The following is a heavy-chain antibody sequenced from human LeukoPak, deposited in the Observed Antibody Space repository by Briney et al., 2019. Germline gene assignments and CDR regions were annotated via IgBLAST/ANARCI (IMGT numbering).Heavy chain of an antibody. J-gene: IGHJ4*02. CDR3: ARLRTTGTFDY. Sequence: PGGSLRLSCAVSGPIVSTNYMSWVRQAPGKGLEWVSSISSSSSYIYYADSVKGRFTISRDNAKNSLYLQMNSLRAEDTALYYCARLRTTGTFDYWGQGTLVTVSS. CDR2: ISSSSSYI. V-gene: IGHV3-21*01. CDR1: GPIVSTNY. D-gene: IGHD1-1*01.